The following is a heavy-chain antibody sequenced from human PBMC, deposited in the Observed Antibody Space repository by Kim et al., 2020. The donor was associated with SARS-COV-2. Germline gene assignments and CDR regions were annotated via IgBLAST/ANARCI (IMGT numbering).Heavy chain of an antibody. CDR1: GFTFSSYS. Sequence: GGSPRLSCAASGFTFSSYSMNWVRQAPGKGLEWVSYISSSSSTIYYADSVKGRFTISRDNAKNSLYLQMNSLRDEDTAVYYCARAQDYYDSSGYSGNWGQGTLVTVSS. D-gene: IGHD3-22*01. CDR3: ARAQDYYDSSGYSGN. V-gene: IGHV3-48*02. J-gene: IGHJ4*02. CDR2: ISSSSSTI.